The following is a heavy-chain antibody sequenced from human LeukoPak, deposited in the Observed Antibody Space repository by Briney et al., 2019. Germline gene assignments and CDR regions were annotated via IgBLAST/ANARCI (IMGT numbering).Heavy chain of an antibody. CDR1: GFTFYDYA. CDR2: ISWNSGSI. CDR3: AKEGSDSSGYPDY. V-gene: IGHV3-9*01. D-gene: IGHD3-22*01. J-gene: IGHJ4*02. Sequence: GGSLRLSCAASGFTFYDYAMHWVRQAPGKGLEWVSGISWNSGSIGYADSVKGRFTISRDNAKNSLYLQMNSLRAEDTALYYCAKEGSDSSGYPDYWGQGTLVTVSS.